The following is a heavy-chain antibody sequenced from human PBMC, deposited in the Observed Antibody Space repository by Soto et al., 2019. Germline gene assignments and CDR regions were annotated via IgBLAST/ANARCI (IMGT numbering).Heavy chain of an antibody. CDR3: AKVVDLGYYYYMDV. Sequence: PGGSLRLSCAASGFTFSSYAMSWVRQAPGKGLEWVSAISGSGGSTYYADSVKGRFTISRDNSKNTLYLQMNSLRAEDTAVYYCAKVVDLGYYYYMDVWGKGITVTVSS. V-gene: IGHV3-23*01. D-gene: IGHD3-10*01. CDR2: ISGSGGST. J-gene: IGHJ6*03. CDR1: GFTFSSYA.